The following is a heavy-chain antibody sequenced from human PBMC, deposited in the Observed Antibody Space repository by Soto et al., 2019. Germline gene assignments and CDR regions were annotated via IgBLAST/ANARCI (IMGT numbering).Heavy chain of an antibody. Sequence: QVQLVQSGAEVKKPGASVKVSCKASGYTFTSYAMHWVRQAPGQRLEWMGWINAGNGNTKYSQKFQGRVTITRDTTASTAYMELSSLRSEDTAVYYCAREIEMGYSYGSYAFDIWGQGTMVTVSS. CDR2: INAGNGNT. V-gene: IGHV1-3*01. CDR1: GYTFTSYA. CDR3: AREIEMGYSYGSYAFDI. D-gene: IGHD5-18*01. J-gene: IGHJ3*02.